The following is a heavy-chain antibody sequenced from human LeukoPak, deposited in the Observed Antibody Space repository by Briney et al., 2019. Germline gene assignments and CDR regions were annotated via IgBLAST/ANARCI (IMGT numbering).Heavy chain of an antibody. CDR3: AKDLTATTFSEYNWFDP. CDR2: IRYDGSNK. Sequence: GGSLRLSCAASGFTFSSYGIHWVRQAPGKGLEWVAFIRYDGSNKYYADSVKGRFTISRDNSKNTLYLQMNSLRAEDTAVYYCAKDLTATTFSEYNWFDPWGQGTLVTVSS. D-gene: IGHD2/OR15-2a*01. J-gene: IGHJ5*02. CDR1: GFTFSSYG. V-gene: IGHV3-30*02.